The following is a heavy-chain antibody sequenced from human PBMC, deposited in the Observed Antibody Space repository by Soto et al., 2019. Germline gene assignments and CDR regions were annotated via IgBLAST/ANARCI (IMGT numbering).Heavy chain of an antibody. D-gene: IGHD2-21*02. CDR2: ISLYHHST. CDR3: ARELYSCGGDCPYYMDY. Sequence: QAQLVQSGAEVKKPGASVRVSCKTSGYPFTDYFIHGVRQAPGQGLEWMGIISLYHHSTSYAQKFQGRLTVTADTSTTTVYMDLSSLTSEDSAVYWCARELYSCGGDCPYYMDYWGQGTLVTVSS. V-gene: IGHV1-46*01. J-gene: IGHJ4*02. CDR1: GYPFTDYF.